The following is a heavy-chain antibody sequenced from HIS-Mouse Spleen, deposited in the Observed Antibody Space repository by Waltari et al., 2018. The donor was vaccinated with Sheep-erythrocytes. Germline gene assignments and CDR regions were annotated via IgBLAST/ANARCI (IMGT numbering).Heavy chain of an antibody. J-gene: IGHJ3*02. V-gene: IGHV3-21*01. CDR2: ISSSSSYI. CDR3: ARDSSSSNAFDI. CDR1: GFTFSSYS. D-gene: IGHD6-6*01. Sequence: AGFTFSSYSMNWVPQAPGKGLEWVSSISSSSSYIYYADSVKGRFTISRDNAKNSLYLQMNSLRAEDTAVYYCARDSSSSNAFDIWGQGTMVTVSS.